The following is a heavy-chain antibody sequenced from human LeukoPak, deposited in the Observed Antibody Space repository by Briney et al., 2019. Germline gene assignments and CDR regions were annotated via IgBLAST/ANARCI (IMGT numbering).Heavy chain of an antibody. D-gene: IGHD2-15*01. CDR2: ISGSGGST. J-gene: IGHJ4*03. CDR3: AKRQCSGGSCYSDY. CDR1: GFTFSSYA. V-gene: IGHV3-23*01. Sequence: PGGFLRLSCAASGFTFSSYAMSWVRQAPGKGLEWVSAISGSGGSTYYADSVKGRFTISRDNSKNTLYLQMNSLRAEDTAVYYCAKRQCSGGSCYSDYWGQGTLVTVSS.